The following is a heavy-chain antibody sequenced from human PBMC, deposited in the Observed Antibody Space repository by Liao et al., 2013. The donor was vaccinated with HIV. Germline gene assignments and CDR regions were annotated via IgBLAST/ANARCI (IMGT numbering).Heavy chain of an antibody. CDR2: IYYSGST. D-gene: IGHD3-3*01. Sequence: QLQLQESGPGLVKPSETLSLTCTVSGGSISSSSYYWGWIGSIYYSGSTHYNPSLKSRVTISVDTSKNQFSLKLSSVTAADTAVYYCARAPADALEWLEFGWAWGQGTPGHRLL. CDR1: GGSISSSSYY. J-gene: IGHJ5*02. CDR3: ARAPADALEWLEFGWA. V-gene: IGHV4-39*07.